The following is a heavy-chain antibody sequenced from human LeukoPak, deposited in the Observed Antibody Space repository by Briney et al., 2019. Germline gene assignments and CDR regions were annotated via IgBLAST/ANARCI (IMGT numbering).Heavy chain of an antibody. CDR3: ARRLGSYPDY. D-gene: IGHD3-10*01. V-gene: IGHV4-34*01. J-gene: IGHJ4*02. CDR1: GGSFSGYY. CDR2: INHSGST. Sequence: PSETLSLTCAVYGGSFSGYYWSWIRQPPGKGLEWIGEINHSGSTNYNPSLKGRVTISVDTSKNQFSLKLSSVTAADTAVYYCARRLGSYPDYWGQGTLVTVSS.